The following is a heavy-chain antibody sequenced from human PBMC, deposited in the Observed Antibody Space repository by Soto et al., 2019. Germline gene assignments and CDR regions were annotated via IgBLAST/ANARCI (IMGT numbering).Heavy chain of an antibody. D-gene: IGHD4-17*01. CDR1: GFTFSSYA. CDR3: ARDPDYGAHFDY. J-gene: IGHJ4*02. V-gene: IGHV3-30-3*01. CDR2: ISYDGSNK. Sequence: QVQLVESGGGVVQPGRSLRLSCAASGFTFSSYAMHWVRQPPGKGLEWVALISYDGSNKDYADSVKGRFTISRDNSKNTLYLQMSSLRAEDTAVYYCARDPDYGAHFDYWGQGTLVTVSS.